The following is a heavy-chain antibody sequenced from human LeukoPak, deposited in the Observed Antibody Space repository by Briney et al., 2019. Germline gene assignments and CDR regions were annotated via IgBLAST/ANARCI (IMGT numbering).Heavy chain of an antibody. D-gene: IGHD1-7*01. CDR2: IWYDASNK. Sequence: GGSLRLSCAASGFTFSSFGMHWVRQAPGKGLEWVAVIWYDASNKYYADSVKGRFTISRDNSKNTLYLQMNSLRDDDTAVYYCVRGVGVSRFNYLDPWGQGTPVIVSS. J-gene: IGHJ5*02. CDR1: GFTFSSFG. V-gene: IGHV3-33*01. CDR3: VRGVGVSRFNYLDP.